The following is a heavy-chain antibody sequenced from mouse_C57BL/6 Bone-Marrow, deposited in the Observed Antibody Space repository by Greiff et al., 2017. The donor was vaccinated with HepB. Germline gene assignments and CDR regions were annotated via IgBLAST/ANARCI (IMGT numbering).Heavy chain of an antibody. CDR3: AREGASGDYQFAY. J-gene: IGHJ3*01. CDR1: GYTFTSYW. D-gene: IGHD2-4*01. V-gene: IGHV1-59*01. Sequence: VQLQQPGAELVRPGTSVKLSCKASGYTFTSYWMHWVKQRPGQGLEWIGVIDPSDSYTNYNQKFKGKATLTVDTSSSTAYMQLSSLTSEDSAVYYCAREGASGDYQFAYWGQGTLVTVSA. CDR2: IDPSDSYT.